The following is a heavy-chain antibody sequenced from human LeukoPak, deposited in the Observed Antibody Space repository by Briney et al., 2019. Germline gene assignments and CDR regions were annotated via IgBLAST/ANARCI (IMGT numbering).Heavy chain of an antibody. J-gene: IGHJ4*02. CDR2: INHSGST. CDR3: ARGLRYYDSSGLNY. Sequence: NPSETLSLTCAVYGGSFSGYYWSWIRQPPGKGLEWIGEINHSGSTNYNPSLKSRVTISVDTSKNQFSLKLSSVTAADTAVYYCARGLRYYDSSGLNYWGQGTLVTVSS. D-gene: IGHD3-22*01. CDR1: GGSFSGYY. V-gene: IGHV4-34*01.